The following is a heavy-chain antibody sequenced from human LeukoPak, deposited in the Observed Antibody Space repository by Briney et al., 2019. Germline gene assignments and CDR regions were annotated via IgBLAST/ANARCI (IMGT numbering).Heavy chain of an antibody. CDR1: GASISSGGYY. CDR2: IYYSGTT. CDR3: ARQNAYYYYTEV. J-gene: IGHJ6*03. V-gene: IGHV4-31*03. Sequence: SETLSLTCTVSGASISSGGYYWTWIRQHPGKGLEWIGNIYYSGTTYYNPSLKSRVTTSLDTSKNQFSLKMSSATAADTAVYYCARQNAYYYYTEVWGKGITVTVSS.